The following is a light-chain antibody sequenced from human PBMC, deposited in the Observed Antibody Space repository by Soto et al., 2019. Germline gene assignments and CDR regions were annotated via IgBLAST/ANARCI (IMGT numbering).Light chain of an antibody. Sequence: QSALTQPASVSGSPGQSITISCTGTSSDVGGYDYVSCYQHHPGKAPELIIYGVSNRPSGVSIRFSGSKSGNTASLTISGLQPEDEADDYCTSHTSSSTPVVFCGGTQLTV. CDR2: GVS. CDR3: TSHTSSSTPVV. J-gene: IGLJ2*01. V-gene: IGLV2-14*03. CDR1: SSDVGGYDY.